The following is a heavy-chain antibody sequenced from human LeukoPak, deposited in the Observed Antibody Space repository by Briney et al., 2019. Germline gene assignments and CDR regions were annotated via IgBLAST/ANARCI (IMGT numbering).Heavy chain of an antibody. CDR2: IIPIFGTA. D-gene: IGHD4-23*01. V-gene: IGHV1-69*05. J-gene: IGHJ5*02. Sequence: GASVKVSCKASGGTFISYAISWVRQAPGQGLEWIGGIIPIFGTANYAQKFQGRVTITTDESTSTAYMELSSLRSEDTAVYYCARKTRGSTVVTIQGGWFDPWGQGTLVTVSS. CDR1: GGTFISYA. CDR3: ARKTRGSTVVTIQGGWFDP.